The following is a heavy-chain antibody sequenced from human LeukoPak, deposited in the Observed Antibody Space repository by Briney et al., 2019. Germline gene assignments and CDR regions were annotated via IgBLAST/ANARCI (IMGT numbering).Heavy chain of an antibody. CDR3: ATEKVTTAYYYYYGMDV. CDR2: FDPEDGET. D-gene: IGHD4-17*01. J-gene: IGHJ6*02. V-gene: IGHV1-24*01. Sequence: VASVKVSCKASGYTFTGYYMHWVRQAPGKGLEWMGGFDPEDGETIYAQKFQGRVTMTEDTSTDTAYMELSSLRSEDTAVYYCATEKVTTAYYYYYGMDVWGQGTTVTVSS. CDR1: GYTFTGYY.